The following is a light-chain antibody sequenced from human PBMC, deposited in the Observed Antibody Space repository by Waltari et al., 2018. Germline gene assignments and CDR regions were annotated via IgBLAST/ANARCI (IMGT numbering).Light chain of an antibody. J-gene: IGLJ1*01. CDR1: NFEDKY. CDR2: KDN. CDR3: QAWDSSTPFV. V-gene: IGLV3-1*01. Sequence: SYELTQPPSVSVSPGQTASIACSGHNFEDKYVSWYQQKSGQSPVLVIYKDNKRPSGIPERFSGSNSGNTATLTISGTQAMDEADYYCQAWDSSTPFVFGTGTKVTVL.